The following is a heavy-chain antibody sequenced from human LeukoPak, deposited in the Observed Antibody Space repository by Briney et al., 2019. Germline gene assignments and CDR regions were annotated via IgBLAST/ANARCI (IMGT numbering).Heavy chain of an antibody. Sequence: SETLSLTCTVSGGSISSYYWSWIRQPAGKGLEWIGRIYTSGSTNYNPSLKSRVTMSVDTSKNQFSLKLSSVTAADTAVYYCASERSGYSYGYVFDYWGQGTLVTASS. D-gene: IGHD5-18*01. CDR3: ASERSGYSYGYVFDY. CDR2: IYTSGST. CDR1: GGSISSYY. J-gene: IGHJ4*02. V-gene: IGHV4-4*07.